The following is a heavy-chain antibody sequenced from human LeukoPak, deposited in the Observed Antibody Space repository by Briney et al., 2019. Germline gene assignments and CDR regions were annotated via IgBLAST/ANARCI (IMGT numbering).Heavy chain of an antibody. CDR1: GYTLTELS. D-gene: IGHD4-17*01. CDR2: FDPEDGET. V-gene: IGHV1-24*01. Sequence: ASVKVSCKVSGYTLTELSMHWVRQAPGKGLEWMGGFDPEDGETIYAQKFQGRVTMTEDTSTDTAYMELSSLRSEDTAVYYCATALGGYGDYVGDYWGQGTLVTVSS. CDR3: ATALGGYGDYVGDY. J-gene: IGHJ4*02.